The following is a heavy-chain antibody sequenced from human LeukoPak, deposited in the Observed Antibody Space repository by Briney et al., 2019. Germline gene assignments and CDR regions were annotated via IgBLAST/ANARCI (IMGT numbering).Heavy chain of an antibody. CDR1: GGTFSSDA. CDR3: ARESTGYYTGYFDL. J-gene: IGHJ2*01. V-gene: IGHV1-69*04. Sequence: ASVKVSCKASGGTFSSDAISWVRQAPGQGLEWMGRIIPILGIANYAQKFQGRVTITADKSTSTAYMELSSLRSEDTAVYYCARESTGYYTGYFDLWGRGTLVTVSS. D-gene: IGHD3/OR15-3a*01. CDR2: IIPILGIA.